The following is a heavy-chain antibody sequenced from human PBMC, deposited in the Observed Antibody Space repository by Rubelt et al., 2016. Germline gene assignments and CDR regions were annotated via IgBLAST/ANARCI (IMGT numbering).Heavy chain of an antibody. CDR3: ARVAPDTPEHYGMDV. J-gene: IGHJ6*02. Sequence: YWGGVVQPGRSLRLSCAASGFTFSSYGMHWVRQAPGKGLEWVAVIWYDGSNKFYADSVKGRFTISRDNSKNTLYLQMNSLRAEDTAVYYCARVAPDTPEHYGMDVWGQGTTVTVSS. V-gene: IGHV3-33*01. D-gene: IGHD2-15*01. CDR1: GFTFSSYG. CDR2: IWYDGSNK.